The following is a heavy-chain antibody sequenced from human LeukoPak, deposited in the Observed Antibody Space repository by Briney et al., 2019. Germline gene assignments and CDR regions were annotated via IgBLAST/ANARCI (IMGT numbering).Heavy chain of an antibody. CDR3: ARDPSIAAALTGYYFDY. V-gene: IGHV1-2*02. CDR2: INPNSGGT. Sequence: GASVKVPCKASGYTFTGYYMHWVRQAPGQGLEWMGWINPNSGGTNYAQKFQGRVTMTRDTSISTAYMELSRLRSDDTAAYCCARDPSIAAALTGYYFDYWGQGTLVTVSS. J-gene: IGHJ4*02. CDR1: GYTFTGYY. D-gene: IGHD6-13*01.